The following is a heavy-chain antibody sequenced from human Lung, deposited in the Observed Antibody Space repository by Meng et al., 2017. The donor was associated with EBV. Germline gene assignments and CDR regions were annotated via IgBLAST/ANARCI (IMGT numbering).Heavy chain of an antibody. CDR3: ARARLGGYCSSTSCADNWFDP. J-gene: IGHJ5*02. CDR2: ISAYNGNT. Sequence: QVQLVQSGAEVKKPGASAEVSCKASGYTFTSYGISWVRQAPGQGLEWMGWISAYNGNTNYAQKLQGRVTMTTDTSTSTAYMELRSLRSDDTAVYYCARARLGGYCSSTSCADNWFDPWGQGTLVTVSS. D-gene: IGHD2-2*01. CDR1: GYTFTSYG. V-gene: IGHV1-18*01.